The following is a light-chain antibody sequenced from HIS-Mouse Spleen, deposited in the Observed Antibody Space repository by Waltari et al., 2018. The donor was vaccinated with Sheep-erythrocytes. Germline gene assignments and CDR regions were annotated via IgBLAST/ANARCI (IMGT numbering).Light chain of an antibody. Sequence: AIQLTQSPSSLSASVEDRVTIPCRASQGISSALAWYQQKPGKAPKLLIYDASSLESGVPSRFSGSGSGTDFTLTISSLQPEDFATYYCQQYNNYPRTFGQGTKVEIK. J-gene: IGKJ1*01. CDR2: DAS. V-gene: IGKV1D-13*01. CDR1: QGISSA. CDR3: QQYNNYPRT.